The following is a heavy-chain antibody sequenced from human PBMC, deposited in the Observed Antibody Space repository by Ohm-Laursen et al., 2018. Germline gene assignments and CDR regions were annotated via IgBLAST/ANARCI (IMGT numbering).Heavy chain of an antibody. V-gene: IGHV3-53*01. D-gene: IGHD6-19*01. CDR1: GFTVSSNY. Sequence: SLRLSCAASGFTVSSNYMSWVRQPPGKGLEWVSLIYSGGSTYYADSVKGRFTISRDNAKNSLYLQMNSLRAEDTAVYYCARDQGWVDYWGQGTLVTVSS. CDR3: ARDQGWVDY. J-gene: IGHJ4*02. CDR2: IYSGGST.